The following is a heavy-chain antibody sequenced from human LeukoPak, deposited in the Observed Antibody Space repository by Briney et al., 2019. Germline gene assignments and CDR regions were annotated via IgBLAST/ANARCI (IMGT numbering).Heavy chain of an antibody. CDR2: IYSGGST. V-gene: IGHV3-66*01. CDR1: GFTVSSNY. D-gene: IGHD1-26*01. Sequence: GGSLRLSCAASGFTVSSNYMSWVRQAPGKGLEWVSVIYSGGSTYYPDSVKGRFTISRDNSKNTLYLQMNSLTAEDTAVYYCARGSWSLGSFDYWGQGTLVTVSS. J-gene: IGHJ4*02. CDR3: ARGSWSLGSFDY.